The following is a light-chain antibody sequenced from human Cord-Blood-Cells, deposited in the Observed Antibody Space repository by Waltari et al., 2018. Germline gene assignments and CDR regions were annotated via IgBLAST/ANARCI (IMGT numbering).Light chain of an antibody. Sequence: DIQITHSPSSLSAYLRERVTITCRASQSISSYLNWYQQKPGKAPKLLIYAASSLKSGVPSRFSGSGSGTDFTLTISSLQPEDFATYYCQQSYSTPITFGQGTRLEIK. CDR3: QQSYSTPIT. CDR1: QSISSY. J-gene: IGKJ5*01. V-gene: IGKV1-39*01. CDR2: AAS.